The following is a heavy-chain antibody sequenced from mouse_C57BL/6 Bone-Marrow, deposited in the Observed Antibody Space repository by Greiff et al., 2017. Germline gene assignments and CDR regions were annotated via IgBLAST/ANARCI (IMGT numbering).Heavy chain of an antibody. D-gene: IGHD2-3*01. CDR1: GYTFTSYG. V-gene: IGHV1-81*01. Sequence: VQLQQSGAELARPGASVKLSCKASGYTFTSYGISWVKQRTGQGLEWSGEIYPRSGNTYYNEKFKGKATLTADKSSSTAYMELRSLTSEDSAVYFCAIPLYEGYPAWFAYWGQGTLVTGSA. CDR3: AIPLYEGYPAWFAY. J-gene: IGHJ3*01. CDR2: IYPRSGNT.